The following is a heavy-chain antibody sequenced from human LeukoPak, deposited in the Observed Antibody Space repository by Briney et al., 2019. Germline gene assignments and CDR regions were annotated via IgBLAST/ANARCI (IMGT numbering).Heavy chain of an antibody. D-gene: IGHD6-19*01. J-gene: IGHJ4*02. CDR3: AKFGSGWYWDS. V-gene: IGHV3-21*01. CDR2: ISGGSDHI. Sequence: GGSLRLSCAASGFTFSTYNMYWARQAPGKGLEWVASISGGSDHIYHADPVKGRFTISIDNAKNSLYLQMTSLRVEDTAVYYCAKFGSGWYWDSWGQGSLVTVSS. CDR1: GFTFSTYN.